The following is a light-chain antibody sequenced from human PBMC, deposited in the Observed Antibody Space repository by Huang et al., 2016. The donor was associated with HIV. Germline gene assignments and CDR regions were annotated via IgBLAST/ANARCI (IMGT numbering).Light chain of an antibody. J-gene: IGKJ2*01. CDR2: GAS. CDR1: PSVSRSY. CDR3: QQYGSSPLYT. V-gene: IGKV3-20*01. Sequence: EIVLTQSPGTLSLSPGERATLSCRASPSVSRSYLAWYQKNTGQAPRLIIYGASSSATGIPDRFSGSGSGTDFTLTISRLEPEDFAVYYCQQYGSSPLYTFGQGTKLEIK.